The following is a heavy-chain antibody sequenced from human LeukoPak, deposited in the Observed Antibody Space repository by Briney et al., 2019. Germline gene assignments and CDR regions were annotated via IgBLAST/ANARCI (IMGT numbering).Heavy chain of an antibody. D-gene: IGHD2-2*01. CDR1: GFTFSSYE. Sequence: GGSLRLSCAASGFTFSSYEMNWVRRAPGKGLEWVSYISSSGSTIYYADSVKGRFTISRDNAKNSLYLQMNSLRAEDTAVYYCARNQPGIPAGERGYGIDVWGKGTTVTVSS. J-gene: IGHJ6*04. V-gene: IGHV3-48*03. CDR3: ARNQPGIPAGERGYGIDV. CDR2: ISSSGSTI.